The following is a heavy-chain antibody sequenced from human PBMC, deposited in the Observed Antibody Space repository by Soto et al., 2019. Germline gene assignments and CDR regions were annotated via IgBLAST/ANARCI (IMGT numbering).Heavy chain of an antibody. CDR2: ISADNGNT. CDR1: GYTFTNNV. D-gene: IGHD1-1*01. Sequence: QVQLVQSGAEEKKPGASVKVSCKASGYTFTNNVMHWVRQALGQRLEWMGWISADNGNTKYSQKFQGRVTITRDTSANTAYMELSSLRSEDTAVYYCARGEKGTISDYWGQGTLVTVSS. J-gene: IGHJ4*02. V-gene: IGHV1-3*05. CDR3: ARGEKGTISDY.